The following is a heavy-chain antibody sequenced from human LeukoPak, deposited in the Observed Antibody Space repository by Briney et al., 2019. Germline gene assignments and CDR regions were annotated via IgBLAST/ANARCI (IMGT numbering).Heavy chain of an antibody. CDR1: GFTFDDYA. Sequence: GSLRLSCAASGFTFDDYAMHWVRQAPGKGLEWVSLISWDGGSTYYADSVKGRFTISRDNSKNSLYLQMNSLRAEDTALYYCAMFDAFDIWGQGTMVTVSS. CDR2: ISWDGGST. V-gene: IGHV3-43D*03. CDR3: AMFDAFDI. J-gene: IGHJ3*02.